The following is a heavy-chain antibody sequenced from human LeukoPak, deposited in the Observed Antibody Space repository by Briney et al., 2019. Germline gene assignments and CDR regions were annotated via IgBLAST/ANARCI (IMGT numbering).Heavy chain of an antibody. J-gene: IGHJ3*02. V-gene: IGHV4-59*01. CDR2: NYYRGRT. D-gene: IGHD5-18*01. Sequence: SGTLSLTCTGSGGSISRYYWSWIRPPPGKGLGGVGYNYYRGRTNYNPSLKRRVTISVDTSKHQFSLKLSSVTAADTAVYYCARAPRSTLRDVDTAMVTGAFDIWGQGTMVTVSS. CDR3: ARAPRSTLRDVDTAMVTGAFDI. CDR1: GGSISRYY.